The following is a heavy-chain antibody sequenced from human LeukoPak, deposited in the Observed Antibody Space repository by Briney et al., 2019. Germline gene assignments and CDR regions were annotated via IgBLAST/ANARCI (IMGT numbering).Heavy chain of an antibody. V-gene: IGHV3-7*01. Sequence: GGSLRLSCAASGFTFSSYWMTWVRQAPGKGLEWVANIKEDGSEKYYVDSVKGRFTISRDNAKNSLYLQMNSLRAGDTAVYYCARDYSGSYYLILDYWGQGTLVTVSS. J-gene: IGHJ4*02. CDR3: ARDYSGSYYLILDY. CDR1: GFTFSSYW. D-gene: IGHD1-26*01. CDR2: IKEDGSEK.